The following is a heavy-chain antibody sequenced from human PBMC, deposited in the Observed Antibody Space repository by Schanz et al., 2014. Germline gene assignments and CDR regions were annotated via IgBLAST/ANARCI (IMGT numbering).Heavy chain of an antibody. CDR1: GFTFSTYW. Sequence: EVQLVESGGGLVQPGGSLRLSCAASGFTFSTYWMSWVRQAPGKGLEWVANIKQDESERSYVDSVKGRFTISRDNAKNSLYLQMNSLSAADTALYYCARDKGGYYPFDYWGQGTLVTVSS. V-gene: IGHV3-7*01. J-gene: IGHJ4*02. D-gene: IGHD3-3*01. CDR2: IKQDESER. CDR3: ARDKGGYYPFDY.